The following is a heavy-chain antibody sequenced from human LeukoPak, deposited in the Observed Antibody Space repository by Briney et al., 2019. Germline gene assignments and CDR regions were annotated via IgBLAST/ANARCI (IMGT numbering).Heavy chain of an antibody. CDR1: GGSFSGYY. V-gene: IGHV4-34*01. CDR3: ASERYDSSGFSHY. D-gene: IGHD3-22*01. J-gene: IGHJ4*02. Sequence: SETLSLTCAVYGGSFSGYYWSWIRQPPGKGLEWIGEINHSGSTNYNPSLKSRVTISVDRSKNQFSLKLSSVTAADTAVYYCASERYDSSGFSHYWGQGTLVTVSS. CDR2: INHSGST.